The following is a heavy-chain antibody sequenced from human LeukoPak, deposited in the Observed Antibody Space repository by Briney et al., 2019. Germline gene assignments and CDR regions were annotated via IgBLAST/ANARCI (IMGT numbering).Heavy chain of an antibody. V-gene: IGHV3-33*01. CDR2: IWYDGSNK. CDR1: GFTFSSYG. D-gene: IGHD4-17*01. J-gene: IGHJ4*02. CDR3: ARLHDYGDYVWDY. Sequence: SGGSLRLSCAASGFTFSSYGMHWVRQAPGKGLEWVAVIWYDGSNKYYADSVKGRFTISRDNSKNTLYLQMNSLRAEDTAVYYCARLHDYGDYVWDYWGQGTLVTVSS.